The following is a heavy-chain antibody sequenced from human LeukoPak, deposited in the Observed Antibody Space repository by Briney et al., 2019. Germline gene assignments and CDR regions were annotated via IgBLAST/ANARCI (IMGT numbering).Heavy chain of an antibody. CDR1: GFTFSSYS. V-gene: IGHV3-21*01. CDR3: ASGHYSGWDRFDP. CDR2: ISSSSSYI. D-gene: IGHD1-26*01. J-gene: IGHJ5*02. Sequence: GGSLRLSCAASGFTFSSYSMNWVRQAPGKGLEWVSSISSSSSYIYYADSVKGRFTISRDNAKNSLYLQMNSLRAEDTAVYYCASGHYSGWDRFDPWGQGTLVTVSS.